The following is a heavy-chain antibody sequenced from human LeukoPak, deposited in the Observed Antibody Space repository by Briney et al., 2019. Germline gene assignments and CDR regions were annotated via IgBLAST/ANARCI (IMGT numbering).Heavy chain of an antibody. CDR2: VHFSGAT. V-gene: IGHV4-38-2*02. CDR3: AFRRDGYKGGNWFDP. D-gene: IGHD5-24*01. CDR1: GVSISSDNY. Sequence: SETLSLTCIVSGVSISSDNYWGWIRQSPGKGLELIGSVHFSGATHYNPSLKSRVSISAETSKNQFSLRLSSVTAADTAVYYCAFRRDGYKGGNWFDPWGQGTLVTVSS. J-gene: IGHJ5*02.